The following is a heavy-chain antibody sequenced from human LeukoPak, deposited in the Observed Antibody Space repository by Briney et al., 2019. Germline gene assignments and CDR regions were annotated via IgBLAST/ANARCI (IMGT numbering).Heavy chain of an antibody. CDR2: ISWDGGST. CDR3: SKGNCSGGSCLGD. CDR1: GFTFDDYA. D-gene: IGHD2-15*01. V-gene: IGHV3-43D*03. Sequence: GGSLRLSCAASGFTFDDYAMHWVRQAPGKGLEWVSLISWDGGSTNYADSVKGRFSISRDNSKNSLYLQMNSLRAEDTALYYCSKGNCSGGSCLGDWGQGTLVTVSS. J-gene: IGHJ4*02.